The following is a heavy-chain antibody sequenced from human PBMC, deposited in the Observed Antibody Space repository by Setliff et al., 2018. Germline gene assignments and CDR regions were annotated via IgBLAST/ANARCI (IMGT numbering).Heavy chain of an antibody. D-gene: IGHD4-17*01. CDR3: ARDPLTTNRRRAFDI. CDR1: GGSISSYY. J-gene: IGHJ3*02. Sequence: LSLTCTVSGGSISSYYWSWIRQPPGKGLEWIGSIYYSGSTYYNPSLKSRVTISVDTSKNQFSLKLSSVTAADTAVYYCARDPLTTNRRRAFDIWGQGTMVTVSS. V-gene: IGHV4-59*12. CDR2: IYYSGST.